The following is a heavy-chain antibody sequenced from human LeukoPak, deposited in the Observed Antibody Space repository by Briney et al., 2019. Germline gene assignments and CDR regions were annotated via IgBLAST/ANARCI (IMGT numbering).Heavy chain of an antibody. CDR1: GFTFSDYY. J-gene: IGHJ4*02. D-gene: IGHD3-3*01. Sequence: GGSLRLSCAASGFTFSDYYMSWIRQAPGKGLEWVSYISSSSSYTNYADSVKGRFTTSRDNAKNSLYLQMNSLRAEDTAVYYCARRSNDFWSGYYTGQPLDYWGQGTLVTVSS. CDR3: ARRSNDFWSGYYTGQPLDY. V-gene: IGHV3-11*06. CDR2: ISSSSSYT.